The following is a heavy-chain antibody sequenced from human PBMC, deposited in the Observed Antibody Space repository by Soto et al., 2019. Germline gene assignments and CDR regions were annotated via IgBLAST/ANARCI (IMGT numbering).Heavy chain of an antibody. Sequence: EVLLVQSEGGLVQPGGSLRLSCAPSGLSVTSNYMAWVSQAPGKGLEWVSVIYSGSTTHHADSVKGRFTISRDSSSNTLYLQMSSLRVEDTALYYCARGYWVEGYGAGTYFDYWGQGTLVTVSS. CDR1: GLSVTSNY. D-gene: IGHD2-15*01. J-gene: IGHJ4*02. V-gene: IGHV3-66*01. CDR3: ARGYWVEGYGAGTYFDY. CDR2: IYSGSTT.